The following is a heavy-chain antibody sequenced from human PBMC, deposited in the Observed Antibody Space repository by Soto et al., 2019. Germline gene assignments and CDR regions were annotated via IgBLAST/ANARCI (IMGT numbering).Heavy chain of an antibody. CDR2: ISAYNGNT. CDR3: ARDRLLYYDSSGFIDY. CDR1: GYTFTSYG. D-gene: IGHD3-22*01. V-gene: IGHV1-18*01. J-gene: IGHJ4*02. Sequence: ASVKVSCKASGYTFTSYGISWVRQAPGQGLEWMGWISAYNGNTNYAQKLQGRVTMTTDTSTSTAYMELRSLRSDDTAVYYCARDRLLYYDSSGFIDYWGQGTLDTVSS.